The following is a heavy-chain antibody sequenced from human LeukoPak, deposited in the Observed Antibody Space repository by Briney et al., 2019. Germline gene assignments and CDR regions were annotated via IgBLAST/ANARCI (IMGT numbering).Heavy chain of an antibody. CDR2: ISFDGTNK. V-gene: IGHV3-30*04. Sequence: PGRSLRLSCTASGVTLSNYAMHWVRRPPGRGLEWVAVISFDGTNKYYGDSVEGRFSVSRDNSKNTLYLQMNSLRPDDTAMYYCATDYGDYEPIDYWGKGTLVTVSS. CDR3: ATDYGDYEPIDY. J-gene: IGHJ4*02. CDR1: GVTLSNYA. D-gene: IGHD4-17*01.